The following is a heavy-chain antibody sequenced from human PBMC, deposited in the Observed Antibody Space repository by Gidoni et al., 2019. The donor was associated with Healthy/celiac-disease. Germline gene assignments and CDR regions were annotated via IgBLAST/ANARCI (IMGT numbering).Heavy chain of an antibody. V-gene: IGHV1-69*01. CDR3: ARVLYSSGWGTPFDY. Sequence: QVQLVQSGAEVKKPGSPVKVSCTASGGTFRSYAISWVRQATGQGLEWMGGIIPIFGTANYAQKFQGRVTITADESTSTAYMELSSLRSEDTAVYYCARVLYSSGWGTPFDYWGQGTLVTVSS. CDR1: GGTFRSYA. D-gene: IGHD6-19*01. J-gene: IGHJ4*02. CDR2: IIPIFGTA.